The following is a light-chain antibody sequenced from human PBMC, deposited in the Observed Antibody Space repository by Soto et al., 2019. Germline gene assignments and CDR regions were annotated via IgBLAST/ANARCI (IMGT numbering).Light chain of an antibody. CDR2: QAS. CDR3: QQYSSHST. Sequence: DIQMTQSPSTLSASVGDRVTITCRASQSTSSYLAWYQQKPGKAPKLLIYQASSLENGVPSRFSGSGSGTEFSPTISSLQPDDFATYYCQQYSSHSTFGQGTKVDIK. J-gene: IGKJ1*01. V-gene: IGKV1-5*03. CDR1: QSTSSY.